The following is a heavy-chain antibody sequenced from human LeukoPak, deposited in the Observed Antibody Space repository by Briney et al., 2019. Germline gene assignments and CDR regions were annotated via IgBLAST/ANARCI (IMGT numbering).Heavy chain of an antibody. Sequence: SETLSLTCTVSGGSISSYYWSWIRQPAGKGLEWIGRIYTSGSTNYNPSLKSRVTMSVDTSKNQFSLKLSSVTAADTAVYYCAKVGTIGYSSGWLDYWGQGTLVTVSS. D-gene: IGHD6-19*01. CDR3: AKVGTIGYSSGWLDY. V-gene: IGHV4-4*07. CDR2: IYTSGST. CDR1: GGSISSYY. J-gene: IGHJ4*02.